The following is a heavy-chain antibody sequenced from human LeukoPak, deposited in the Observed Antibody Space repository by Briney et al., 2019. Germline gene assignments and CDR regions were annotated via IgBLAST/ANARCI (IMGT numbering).Heavy chain of an antibody. V-gene: IGHV1-8*02. Sequence: ASVKGSCKASGYTFKNYDINWVRQATGQGLEWMGWMNPNSGNTGFAQKFQDRVSMTRDTSINTAYMELTSLSTGDTAVYYCARATPGGLHGYSFDYWGQGTVVTVYS. CDR1: GYTFKNYD. D-gene: IGHD5-24*01. J-gene: IGHJ4*02. CDR2: MNPNSGNT. CDR3: ARATPGGLHGYSFDY.